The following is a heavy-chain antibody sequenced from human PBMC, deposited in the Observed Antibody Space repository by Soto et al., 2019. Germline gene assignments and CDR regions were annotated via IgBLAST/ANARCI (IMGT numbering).Heavy chain of an antibody. J-gene: IGHJ2*01. V-gene: IGHV1-2*04. CDR1: GYIFTGYY. CDR2: INPNSGDT. Sequence: QVQLVQSGAEVKKPGASVKVSCKASGYIFTGYYMHWVRQAPGQGLEWMGWINPNSGDTNYAQKFQAWVTMTRDTSISTAYMELSRLKSDDTAVXXXAXXXXXXXWYFDLWGRGTLVTVSS. CDR3: AXXXXXXXWYFDL.